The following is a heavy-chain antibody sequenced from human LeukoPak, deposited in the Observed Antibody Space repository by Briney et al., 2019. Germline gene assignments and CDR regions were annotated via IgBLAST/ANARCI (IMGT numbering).Heavy chain of an antibody. CDR2: ISGSGGST. CDR1: GSTFSSYA. V-gene: IGHV3-23*01. Sequence: PGGSLRLSCAASGSTFSSYAMSWVRQAPGKGLEWVSAISGSGGSTYYADSVKGRFTISRDNSKNTLYLQMNSLRAEDTAVYYCAKDGGSSSWSGAFDIWGQGTMVTVSS. D-gene: IGHD6-13*01. CDR3: AKDGGSSSWSGAFDI. J-gene: IGHJ3*02.